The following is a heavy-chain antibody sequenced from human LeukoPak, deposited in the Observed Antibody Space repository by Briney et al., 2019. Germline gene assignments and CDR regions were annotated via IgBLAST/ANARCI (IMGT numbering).Heavy chain of an antibody. CDR2: IIPIFGTA. V-gene: IGHV1-69*13. J-gene: IGHJ4*02. CDR1: GGTFSSYA. CDR3: ARDHSTIFGVAPGDY. Sequence: SVKVSCKASGGTFSSYAISWVRQAPGQGLEWMGGIIPIFGTANYAQKFQGRVTITADESTSTAYMELRSLRSDDTAVYYCARDHSTIFGVAPGDYWGQGTLVTVSS. D-gene: IGHD3-3*01.